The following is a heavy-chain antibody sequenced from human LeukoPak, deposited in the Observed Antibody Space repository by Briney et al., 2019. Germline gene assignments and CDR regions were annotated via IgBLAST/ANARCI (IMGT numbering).Heavy chain of an antibody. CDR3: ARGSSFDGYCSAGARDAGYYDS. CDR1: GESFSAYF. D-gene: IGHD2-15*01. CDR2: INHRGSS. J-gene: IGHJ4*02. Sequence: SETLSLTCAVYGESFSAYFWNWIRQAPGKPLEYIGEINHRGSSHYNPSLKTRVTLSVDTSKNQFSLKLTSVTAADKAVYFCARGSSFDGYCSAGARDAGYYDSWGQGTPVTVSS. V-gene: IGHV4-34*01.